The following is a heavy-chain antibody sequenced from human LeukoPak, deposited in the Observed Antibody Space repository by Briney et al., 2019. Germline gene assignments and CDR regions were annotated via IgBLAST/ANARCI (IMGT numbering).Heavy chain of an antibody. CDR3: AKASGTGDAFDI. D-gene: IGHD2-8*02. J-gene: IGHJ3*02. V-gene: IGHV3-23*01. CDR1: GFTFSSYA. CDR2: ISGSGGST. Sequence: HPGGSLRLSCAASGFTFSSYAMSWVRQAPGRGLEWVSAISGSGGSTYYADSVKGRLTISRDNSKNTLYLQMNSLRAEDTAVYYCAKASGTGDAFDIWGQGTMVTVSS.